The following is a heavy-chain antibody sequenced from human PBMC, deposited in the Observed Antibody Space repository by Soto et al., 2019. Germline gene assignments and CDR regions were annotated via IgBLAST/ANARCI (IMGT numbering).Heavy chain of an antibody. J-gene: IGHJ6*02. CDR1: GFIISNYA. CDR2: ISGSGGSK. CDR3: ANAASDYYGSGSYPQAMDV. Sequence: EVQLLECGGGLVQPGGSLRLSCAASGFIISNYAMNWVRQAPGKGLEWVSTISGSGGSKYYADSVKGRFDMSRDNSKNTLYLQMNGLRAEDTAVYYCANAASDYYGSGSYPQAMDVWGQETTVTVSS. V-gene: IGHV3-23*01. D-gene: IGHD3-10*01.